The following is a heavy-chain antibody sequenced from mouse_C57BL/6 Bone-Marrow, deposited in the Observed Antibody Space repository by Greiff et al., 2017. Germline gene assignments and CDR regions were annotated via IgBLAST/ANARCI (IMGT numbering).Heavy chain of an antibody. CDR2: ISDGGSYT. CDR3: ARYDYDAAY. CDR1: GFTFSSYA. V-gene: IGHV5-4*01. D-gene: IGHD2-4*01. J-gene: IGHJ3*01. Sequence: EVQLVESGGGLVKPGGSLKLSCAASGFTFSSYAMSWVRQTPEKRLEWVATISDGGSYTYYPDNVKGRFTISRDNAKNNLYLQMSHLKSEDTAMYYCARYDYDAAYWGQGTLVTVSA.